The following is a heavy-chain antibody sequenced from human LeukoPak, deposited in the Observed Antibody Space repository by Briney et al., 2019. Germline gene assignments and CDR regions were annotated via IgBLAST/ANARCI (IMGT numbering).Heavy chain of an antibody. V-gene: IGHV3-48*03. Sequence: PGGSLRLSCAASGFTFSSYEMNWVRQAPGKGLDWVSYISSSGSTIYYADSVKGRFTISRDNAKNSLYLQMNSLRAEDTAVYYCARDKVLGIGPDAFDIWGQGIMVIVSS. CDR1: GFTFSSYE. CDR3: ARDKVLGIGPDAFDI. CDR2: ISSSGSTI. D-gene: IGHD1-14*01. J-gene: IGHJ3*02.